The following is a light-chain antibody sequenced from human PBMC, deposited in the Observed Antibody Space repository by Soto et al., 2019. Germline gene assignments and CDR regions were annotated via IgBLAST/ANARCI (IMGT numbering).Light chain of an antibody. CDR3: SSYEDRKQYV. CDR1: SSDVGYHNY. J-gene: IGLJ1*01. CDR2: EVS. V-gene: IGLV2-8*01. Sequence: QSVLTQPPSASGSPGQSVTISCTGTSSDVGYHNYVSWYQHHPGKAPKLMIYEVSKRPSGVPARFSGSKSGNTASLTVSGLRTDDERAHYCSSYEDRKQYVFGTGTKVTV.